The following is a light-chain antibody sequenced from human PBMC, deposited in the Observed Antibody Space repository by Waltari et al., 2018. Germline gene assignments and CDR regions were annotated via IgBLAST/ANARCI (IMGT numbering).Light chain of an antibody. V-gene: IGLV3-21*01. CDR3: QVWDSGDDQVV. Sequence: SYVLAQPPSASVAPGKTARRTCGGDDIGNKRVNWYHPKSGQAPVLVINDNSDRPSGIPERFSGSNSGNTATLTISRVEVGDEADYYCQVWDSGDDQVVFGGGTKLTV. CDR1: DIGNKR. CDR2: DNS. J-gene: IGLJ2*01.